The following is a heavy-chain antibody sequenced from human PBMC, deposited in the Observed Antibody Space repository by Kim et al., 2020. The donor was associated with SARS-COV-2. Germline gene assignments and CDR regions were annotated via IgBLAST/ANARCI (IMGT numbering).Heavy chain of an antibody. Sequence: GESLKISCKGSGYSFTSYWIGWVRQMPGKGLEWMGIIYPGDSDTRYSPSFQGQVTISADKSISTAYLQGSSLKASDTAMYYCARLQIYSSSHIPFDYWGQGTLVTVSS. D-gene: IGHD6-13*01. V-gene: IGHV5-51*01. CDR2: IYPGDSDT. CDR1: GYSFTSYW. CDR3: ARLQIYSSSHIPFDY. J-gene: IGHJ4*02.